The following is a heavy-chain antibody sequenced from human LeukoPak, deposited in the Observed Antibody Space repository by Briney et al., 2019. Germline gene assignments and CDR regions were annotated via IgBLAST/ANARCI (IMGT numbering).Heavy chain of an antibody. D-gene: IGHD2-15*01. CDR2: ISYDGSNK. J-gene: IGHJ6*03. CDR3: AKNGDRGAYCSGGTCYPYYYYNMDD. Sequence: GGSLRLSCAASGFTFSSYAMHWVRQAPGKGLEWVAVISYDGSNKYYADSVKGRFTISRDNSKNTLYLQMNSLRAEDTAIYSCAKNGDRGAYCSGGTCYPYYYYNMDDWGKGTTVTISS. V-gene: IGHV3-30*04. CDR1: GFTFSSYA.